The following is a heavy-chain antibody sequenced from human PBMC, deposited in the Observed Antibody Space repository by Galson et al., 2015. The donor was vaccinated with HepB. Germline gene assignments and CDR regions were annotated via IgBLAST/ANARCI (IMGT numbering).Heavy chain of an antibody. J-gene: IGHJ4*02. Sequence: PALVKPTQTLTLTCTISGFSLSSNGVAVGWVRQPPGQALEWLAMIYWNGDQRYSPSLKSRLTITKDTSKSQVVLRLTTVKPVDTAKYDCVPDSTSASLYYLDNWGQGTPVTVSS. CDR1: GFSLSSNGVA. CDR3: VPDSTSASLYYLDN. V-gene: IGHV2-5*01. CDR2: IYWNGDQ.